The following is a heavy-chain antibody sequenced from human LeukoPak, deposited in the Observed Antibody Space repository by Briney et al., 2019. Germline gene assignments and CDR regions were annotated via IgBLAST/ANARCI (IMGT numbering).Heavy chain of an antibody. J-gene: IGHJ6*02. V-gene: IGHV3-11*01. CDR3: ARDFGELQYGMDV. Sequence: GGSLRLSCAASGFTFGDYYISWIRQAPGKGLEWVSYISSSGSTIYYADSVKGRFTISRDNAKNSLYLQMNSLRAEDTAVYYGARDFGELQYGMDVWGQGTTVTVSS. D-gene: IGHD3-10*01. CDR2: ISSSGSTI. CDR1: GFTFGDYY.